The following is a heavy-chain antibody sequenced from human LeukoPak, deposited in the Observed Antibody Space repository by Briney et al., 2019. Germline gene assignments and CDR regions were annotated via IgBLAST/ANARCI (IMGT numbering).Heavy chain of an antibody. J-gene: IGHJ4*02. Sequence: GGSLRLSCAASGFTFSSYSMNWVRQAPGKGLEWVSSISSSSSYIYYADSVKGRFTVSRDNAKNSLYLQMNGLRADDTAVYYCARVCSSSYYCLYYWGQGTLVAVSS. V-gene: IGHV3-21*01. CDR1: GFTFSSYS. CDR3: ARVCSSSYYCLYY. D-gene: IGHD2-2*01. CDR2: ISSSSSYI.